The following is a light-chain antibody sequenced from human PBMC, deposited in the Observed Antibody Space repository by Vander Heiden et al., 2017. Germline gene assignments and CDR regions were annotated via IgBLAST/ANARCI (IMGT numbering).Light chain of an antibody. V-gene: IGLV3-1*01. CDR3: QAWDSSTRI. Sequence: SYDLTQPPSVSVSPGQTVSFTCSGDNLGDKFVHWYQQRSGQSPGMVIYEDTKRPSGIPERFSGSNSGNTATLTISGTQTLEEADYYCQAWDSSTRIFGGGTKLTVL. CDR2: EDT. J-gene: IGLJ2*01. CDR1: NLGDKF.